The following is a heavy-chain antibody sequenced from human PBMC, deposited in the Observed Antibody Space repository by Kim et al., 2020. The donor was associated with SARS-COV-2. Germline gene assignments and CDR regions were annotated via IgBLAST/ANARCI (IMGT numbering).Heavy chain of an antibody. Sequence: SYIYYADAVKGRFTITRDNAKNSLYLQMNSLRAEDTAVYYCARDHVDIDLWGQGTLVTVSS. CDR2: SYI. D-gene: IGHD5-12*01. CDR3: ARDHVDIDL. J-gene: IGHJ5*02. V-gene: IGHV3-21*01.